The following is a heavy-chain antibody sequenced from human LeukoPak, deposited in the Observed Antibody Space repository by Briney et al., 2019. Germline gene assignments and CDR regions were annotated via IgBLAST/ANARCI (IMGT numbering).Heavy chain of an antibody. Sequence: SETLSLTCTVSGGSISSGSYYWSWIRQPAGKGLEWIGRICTSGSTNYNPSLKSRVTISVDTSKNRFSLKLSSVTAADTAVYYCARLRNSYDRSGYKQLWFDPWGQGTLVTVSS. CDR2: ICTSGST. CDR3: ARLRNSYDRSGYKQLWFDP. D-gene: IGHD3-22*01. V-gene: IGHV4-61*02. CDR1: GGSISSGSYY. J-gene: IGHJ5*02.